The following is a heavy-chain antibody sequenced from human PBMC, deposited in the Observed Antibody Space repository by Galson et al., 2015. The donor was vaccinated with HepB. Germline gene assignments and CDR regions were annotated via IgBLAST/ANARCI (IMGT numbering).Heavy chain of an antibody. CDR3: AREWGEDNSSGYYDWFDP. CDR1: GFTFSSYA. CDR2: ISYDGSNK. Sequence: SLRLSCAASGFTFSSYAMHWVRQAPGKGLEWMAVISYDGSNKYYADSVKGRFTISRDNSKNTLYLQMNSLRAEDTAVYYCAREWGEDNSSGYYDWFDPWGQGTLVTVSS. J-gene: IGHJ5*02. D-gene: IGHD3-22*01. V-gene: IGHV3-30*04.